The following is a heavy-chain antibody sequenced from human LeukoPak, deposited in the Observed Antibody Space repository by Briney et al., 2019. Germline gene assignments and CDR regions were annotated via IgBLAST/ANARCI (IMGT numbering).Heavy chain of an antibody. D-gene: IGHD3-22*01. CDR1: GGSFSGYY. CDR3: ARSYDSSGYYGP. J-gene: IGHJ4*02. Sequence: SETLSLTCAVSGGSFSGYYWSWIRQPPGKGLEWIGEINHRGSPNYNPSLKSRVTISVDTSKNQFSLKLSSVTAADTAVYHCARSYDSSGYYGPWGQGTLVTVSS. CDR2: INHRGSP. V-gene: IGHV4-34*01.